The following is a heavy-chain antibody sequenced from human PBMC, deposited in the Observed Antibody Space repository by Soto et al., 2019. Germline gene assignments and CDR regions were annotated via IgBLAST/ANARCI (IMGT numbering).Heavy chain of an antibody. CDR1: GFSLSTSGVG. J-gene: IGHJ3*01. CDR2: IYWDDDK. D-gene: IGHD3-10*01. CDR3: AHIDYYYNSHAFEY. V-gene: IGHV2-5*02. Sequence: QITLKESGPTLVKPTQTLTLTCTFSGFSLSTSGVGVGWIRQPPGKALEWLALIYWDDDKRYSPSLESRVTITKPTSKNQVVLTMTNMDPVYTYTCYCAHIDYYYNSHAFEYWGQGTMFTVSS.